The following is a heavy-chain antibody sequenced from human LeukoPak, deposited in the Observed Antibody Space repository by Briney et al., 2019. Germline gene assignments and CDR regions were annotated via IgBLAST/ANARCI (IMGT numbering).Heavy chain of an antibody. D-gene: IGHD1-26*01. CDR1: GFTFSSYW. CDR3: ARTQYSGSKLDY. CDR2: INSDGSST. V-gene: IGHV3-74*01. J-gene: IGHJ4*02. Sequence: GGSLRLSCAASGFTFSSYWMHWVRQAPGKGLVWVSRINSDGSSTSYADSVKGRFTISRDNAKNTLYLQVNSLRAEDTAVLYCARTQYSGSKLDYWGQGILVTVSS.